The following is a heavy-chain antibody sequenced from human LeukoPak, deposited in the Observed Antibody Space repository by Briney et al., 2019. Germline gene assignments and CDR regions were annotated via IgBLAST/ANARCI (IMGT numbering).Heavy chain of an antibody. J-gene: IGHJ5*02. CDR1: GFTFSPYG. V-gene: IGHV3-21*01. D-gene: IGHD3-22*01. CDR2: ISGTSRYI. Sequence: NPGGSLRLSCVTSGFTFSPYGMNWVRQAPGEGLEWVSSISGTSRYISYADSVKGRFIISRDNAKNSLYLQMNSLRAEDTAVYYCARGDSSGYGPDHWGQGTLVTVSS. CDR3: ARGDSSGYGPDH.